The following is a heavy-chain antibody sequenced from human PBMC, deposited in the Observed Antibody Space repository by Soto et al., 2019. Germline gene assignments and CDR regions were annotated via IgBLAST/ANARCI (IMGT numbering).Heavy chain of an antibody. CDR1: GFTFSSYG. Sequence: PGGSLRLSCAASGFTFSSYGMHWVRQAPGKGLEWVAVIWYDGSNKYYADSVKGRFTISRDNSKNTLYLQMNSLRAEDTAVYYCAGSSQDSSSVSYYYYYGMDVWGQGTTVTV. V-gene: IGHV3-33*01. CDR2: IWYDGSNK. J-gene: IGHJ6*02. D-gene: IGHD6-6*01. CDR3: AGSSQDSSSVSYYYYYGMDV.